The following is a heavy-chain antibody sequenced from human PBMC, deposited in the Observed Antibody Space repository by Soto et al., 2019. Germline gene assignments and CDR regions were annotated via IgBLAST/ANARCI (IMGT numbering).Heavy chain of an antibody. Sequence: SETLSLTCAVSSGSITSSNWWSWVRQPPGKGLEWIGEIYHSGSTNYNPSLKSRVTISVDKSKNQLSLKLSSVAAADTAVYYCARAREEYSSSWYPFDYWGQGTLVTVSS. J-gene: IGHJ4*02. CDR1: SGSITSSNW. V-gene: IGHV4-4*02. CDR2: IYHSGST. D-gene: IGHD6-13*01. CDR3: ARAREEYSSSWYPFDY.